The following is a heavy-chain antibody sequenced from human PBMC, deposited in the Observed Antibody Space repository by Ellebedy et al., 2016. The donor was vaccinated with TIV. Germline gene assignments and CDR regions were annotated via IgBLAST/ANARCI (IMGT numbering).Heavy chain of an antibody. Sequence: ASVKVSXXVSGHTLTDLSVHWVRQAPGKGLEWMGGYDAEDGETIHAQKFQGRVTMTEDTSTDTAYMELSSLRSEDTAVYYCARRYFDWLWLDFWGQGTLVTVSS. CDR1: GHTLTDLS. D-gene: IGHD3-9*01. J-gene: IGHJ4*02. CDR2: YDAEDGET. V-gene: IGHV1-24*01. CDR3: ARRYFDWLWLDF.